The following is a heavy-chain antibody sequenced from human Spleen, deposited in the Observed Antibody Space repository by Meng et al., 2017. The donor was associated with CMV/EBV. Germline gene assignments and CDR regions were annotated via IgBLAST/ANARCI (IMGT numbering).Heavy chain of an antibody. D-gene: IGHD3-10*01. CDR3: AKNLQARGGIWFPDH. CDR2: VSWDGAVT. CDR1: GFPFDNYA. J-gene: IGHJ4*02. V-gene: IGHV3-43D*03. Sequence: SGFPFDNYAISWVRQVPGKGLEWVSAVSWDGAVTHYAESVRGRFTISRDSNRNSLFLQMHSLKSEDTALYFCAKNLQARGGIWFPDHWGQGTLVTVSS.